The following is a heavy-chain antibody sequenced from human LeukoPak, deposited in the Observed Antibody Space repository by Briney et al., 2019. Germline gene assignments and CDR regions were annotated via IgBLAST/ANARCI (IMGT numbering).Heavy chain of an antibody. CDR1: GGSISSYY. Sequence: SETLSLTCTVSGGSISSYYWSWIRQPAGKGLEWIGRIYTSGSTNYNPSLKSRVTMSVDTSKNQFSLKLSSVTAADTAVYYCARRSAQYYDFWSGWRYFDYWGQGTLVTVSS. J-gene: IGHJ4*02. CDR3: ARRSAQYYDFWSGWRYFDY. CDR2: IYTSGST. D-gene: IGHD3-3*01. V-gene: IGHV4-4*07.